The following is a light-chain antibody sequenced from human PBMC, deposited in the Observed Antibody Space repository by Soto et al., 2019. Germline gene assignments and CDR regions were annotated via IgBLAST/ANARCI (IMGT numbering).Light chain of an antibody. Sequence: EIVLTQSPGTLSLSPGERATLSCRASQSVSSNNLAWYHQKPGQPPRLLIYGASSRATGIPDRFSGSGSGTDFPLTISRLEPEDFAVYYCQQYDNSITFGQGTRLEIE. CDR2: GAS. CDR3: QQYDNSIT. CDR1: QSVSSNN. J-gene: IGKJ5*01. V-gene: IGKV3-20*01.